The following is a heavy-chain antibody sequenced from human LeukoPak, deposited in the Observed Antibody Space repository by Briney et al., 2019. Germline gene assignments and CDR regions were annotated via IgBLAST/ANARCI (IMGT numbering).Heavy chain of an antibody. CDR2: ISAYNGNT. D-gene: IGHD3-3*01. J-gene: IGHJ4*02. CDR1: GYTFTSYG. Sequence: ASVKVSCKASGYTFTSYGISWVRQAPGQGLEWMGWISAYNGNTNYAQKLQGRVTMTTDTSTSTAYMELRSLRSDDTAVYYCAIQFDDDTILFPFDYWGQGTLVTVSS. CDR3: AIQFDDDTILFPFDY. V-gene: IGHV1-18*01.